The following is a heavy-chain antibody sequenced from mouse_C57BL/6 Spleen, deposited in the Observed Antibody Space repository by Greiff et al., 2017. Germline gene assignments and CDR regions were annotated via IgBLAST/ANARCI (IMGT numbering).Heavy chain of an antibody. J-gene: IGHJ3*01. D-gene: IGHD1-1*01. Sequence: QVHVKQPGTELVKPGASVKLSCKASGYTFTSYWMHWVKQRPGQGLEWIGNINPSNGGTNYNEKFKSKATLTVDKSSSTAYMQLSSLTSEDSAVYYCARNENYGPVAYWGQGTLVTVSA. CDR3: ARNENYGPVAY. V-gene: IGHV1-53*01. CDR1: GYTFTSYW. CDR2: INPSNGGT.